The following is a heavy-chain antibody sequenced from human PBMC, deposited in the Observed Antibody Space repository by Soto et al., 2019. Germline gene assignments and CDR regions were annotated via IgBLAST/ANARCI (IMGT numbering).Heavy chain of an antibody. J-gene: IGHJ4*02. V-gene: IGHV3-30*18. CDR2: ISDDGSNK. CDR1: GFTFSSYV. CDR3: AKDLYYYGSGSYFGFDY. D-gene: IGHD3-10*01. Sequence: QVQLVESGGGVVQPGRSLRLSCAASGFTFSSYVMHWVRQAPGKGLEWVAVISDDGSNKYYADSVKGRFTISRDNSKNTLYLQMNSLRAEDTAVYYCAKDLYYYGSGSYFGFDYWGQGTLVTVSS.